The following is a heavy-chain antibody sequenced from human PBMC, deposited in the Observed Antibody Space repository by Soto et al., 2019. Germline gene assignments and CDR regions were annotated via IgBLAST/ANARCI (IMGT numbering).Heavy chain of an antibody. J-gene: IGHJ6*04. V-gene: IGHV3-23*01. CDR2: ISGSGGST. CDR3: AKVHYLFGPGDYRDIDA. D-gene: IGHD4-17*01. Sequence: RQAAGKGLEWVSAISGSGGSTYYADSVKGRFTISRDNSKNTLYLQMNSLRAEDTAVYYCAKVHYLFGPGDYRDIDAWG.